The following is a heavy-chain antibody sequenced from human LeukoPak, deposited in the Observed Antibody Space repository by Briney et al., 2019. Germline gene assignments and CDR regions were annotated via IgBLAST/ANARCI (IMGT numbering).Heavy chain of an antibody. CDR3: ARDRGCSSISCYNAFDI. V-gene: IGHV3-30*01. J-gene: IGHJ3*02. D-gene: IGHD2-2*01. CDR1: GFTFSTYE. Sequence: AGRSLRLSCAASGFTFSTYEMHWVRQAPGKGLEWVAVISNDGRNKDYADSVKGRFTISRDNSKNTLYVQMNSLRAEDTAVYYCARDRGCSSISCYNAFDIWGQGTMVTVSS. CDR2: ISNDGRNK.